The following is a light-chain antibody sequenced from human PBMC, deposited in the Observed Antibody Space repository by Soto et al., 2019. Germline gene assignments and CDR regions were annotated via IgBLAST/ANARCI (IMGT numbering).Light chain of an antibody. Sequence: QSVLTQPPSASGTPGQRVTLSCSGSSSNIGSNNVNWFQQLPGTAPKLLIHSNNQRPSGVPDRFSGSKSGTSAFLAISGLQSEDEADYYCAAWDGSLSSYVFGTGTKVTVL. CDR3: AAWDGSLSSYV. J-gene: IGLJ1*01. CDR2: SNN. V-gene: IGLV1-44*01. CDR1: SSNIGSNN.